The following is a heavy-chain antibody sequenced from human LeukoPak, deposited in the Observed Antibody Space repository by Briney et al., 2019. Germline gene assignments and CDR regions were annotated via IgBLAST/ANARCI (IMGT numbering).Heavy chain of an antibody. CDR3: ARGLTTVTKGGDYFDY. Sequence: GGSLRLSCAASGFTVSSNYMSWVRQAPGKGLEWVSVIYSGGSTYYADSVKGRFTISRDNSKNTLYLQMNSLRAEDTAVYYCARGLTTVTKGGDYFDYWGQGTLVTVSS. J-gene: IGHJ4*02. CDR2: IYSGGST. V-gene: IGHV3-66*01. D-gene: IGHD4-17*01. CDR1: GFTVSSNY.